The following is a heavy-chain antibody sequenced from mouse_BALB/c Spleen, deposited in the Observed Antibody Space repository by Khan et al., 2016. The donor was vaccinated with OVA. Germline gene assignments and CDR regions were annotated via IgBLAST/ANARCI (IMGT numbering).Heavy chain of an antibody. CDR1: GYSFTSYW. J-gene: IGHJ3*01. CDR3: TGCKYVGWFAY. Sequence: VQLQQSGTVLARPGASVKMSCKASGYSFTSYWMHWVKQRPGQGLEWIGAIYPGNGDTSYNQKFKGKAKLTAVTSASTAYMQLSSLTNEDSAVYYCTGCKYVGWFAYWGQGTLVTVSA. CDR2: IYPGNGDT. V-gene: IGHV1-5*01. D-gene: IGHD2-14*01.